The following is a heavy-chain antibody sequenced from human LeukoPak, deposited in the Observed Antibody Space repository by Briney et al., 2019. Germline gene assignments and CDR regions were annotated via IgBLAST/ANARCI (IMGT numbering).Heavy chain of an antibody. CDR2: ITTYNGNT. Sequence: ASVKVSCKASGYTFTSYGISWVRQAPGQGLEWMGWITTYNGNTYYAQNFQGRVTMTADTSTSTAYMEVRSLRSDDTAVYYCARLSPPIASFCSGGTCYSGGFDPWGQGTLVTVSS. CDR1: GYTFTSYG. CDR3: ARLSPPIASFCSGGTCYSGGFDP. V-gene: IGHV1-18*01. J-gene: IGHJ5*02. D-gene: IGHD2-15*01.